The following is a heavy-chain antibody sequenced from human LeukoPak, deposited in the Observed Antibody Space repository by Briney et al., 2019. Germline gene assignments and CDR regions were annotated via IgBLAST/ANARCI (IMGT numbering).Heavy chain of an antibody. CDR1: GLTVSSNH. D-gene: IGHD3-10*01. J-gene: IGHJ4*02. Sequence: GGSLRLSCAASGLTVSSNHMSWVRQAPGKGLEWVSVVYSGGRMQYADAVKGRFAISRDNSKNMLYLQMNSLKVEDTALYYCARSQNYYGSGDYWSPGTLVTVSS. V-gene: IGHV3-53*01. CDR2: VYSGGRM. CDR3: ARSQNYYGSGDY.